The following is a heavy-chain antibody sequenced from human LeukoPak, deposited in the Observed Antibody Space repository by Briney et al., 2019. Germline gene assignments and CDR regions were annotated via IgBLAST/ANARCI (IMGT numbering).Heavy chain of an antibody. Sequence: SETLSLTCAVYGGSFSGYYWSWIRQPPGKGLEWIGEINHSGSTYYNPSLKSRVTISVDTSKNQFSLKLSSVTAADTAVYYCARGGGSYAPLNNWGQGTMVTVSS. CDR2: INHSGST. CDR1: GGSFSGYY. V-gene: IGHV4-34*01. CDR3: ARGGGSYAPLNN. J-gene: IGHJ3*02. D-gene: IGHD1-26*01.